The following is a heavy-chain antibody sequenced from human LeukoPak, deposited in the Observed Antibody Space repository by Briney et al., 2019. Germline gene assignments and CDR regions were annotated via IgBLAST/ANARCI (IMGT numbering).Heavy chain of an antibody. CDR1: GFTFSSYG. D-gene: IGHD5-12*01. J-gene: IGHJ4*02. V-gene: IGHV3-30*18. CDR2: LSYDGSNK. Sequence: GGSLRLSCAASGFTFSSYGMHWVRQAPGKGLEWVAVLSYDGSNKYYADYVKGRFTISRDNSKNTLYLQMNSLRAEDTAVYYCAKARHVDIVATDGLDYWGQGTLVTVSS. CDR3: AKARHVDIVATDGLDY.